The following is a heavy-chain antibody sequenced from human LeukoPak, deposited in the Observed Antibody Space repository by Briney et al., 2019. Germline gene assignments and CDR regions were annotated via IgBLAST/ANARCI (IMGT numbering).Heavy chain of an antibody. V-gene: IGHV3-23*01. CDR2: ISGSGGST. D-gene: IGHD6-19*01. Sequence: GGSLRLSCAASGFSFSSYAMHWVRQAPGEGLEWVSAISGSGGSTYYADSVKGQFTISRDNSKNTLYLQMNSLRAEDTAVYYCAKDSPGYSSGWYRSPRNYFDYWGQGTLVTVSS. J-gene: IGHJ4*02. CDR3: AKDSPGYSSGWYRSPRNYFDY. CDR1: GFSFSSYA.